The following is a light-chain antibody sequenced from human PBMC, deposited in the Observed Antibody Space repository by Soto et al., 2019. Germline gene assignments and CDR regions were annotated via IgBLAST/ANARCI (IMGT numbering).Light chain of an antibody. CDR3: QQSYSRPIT. V-gene: IGKV1-39*01. J-gene: IGKJ5*01. Sequence: IRMTHSPCSVSASVLDRVTITCGASQSISIYLNWYQQKPGKALKFLIYAASSLQSGVPSRFSGSGSGTDFTLTISSLQPEDFATYYCQQSYSRPITFGQGTRLEIK. CDR1: QSISIY. CDR2: AAS.